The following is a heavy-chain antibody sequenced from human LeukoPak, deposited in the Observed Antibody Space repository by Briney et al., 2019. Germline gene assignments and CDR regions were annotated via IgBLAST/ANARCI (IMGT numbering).Heavy chain of an antibody. D-gene: IGHD3-9*01. CDR1: GFTFSSYA. CDR3: AKRGLRYFDWSRSYYFDY. CDR2: ISGSGGST. J-gene: IGHJ4*02. V-gene: IGHV3-23*01. Sequence: PGGSLRLSCAASGFTFSSYAMSWVRQAPGKGLEWVSAISGSGGSTYYADSVKGRFTICRDNSKNTLYLQMNSLRAEDTAVYYCAKRGLRYFDWSRSYYFDYWGQGTLVTVSS.